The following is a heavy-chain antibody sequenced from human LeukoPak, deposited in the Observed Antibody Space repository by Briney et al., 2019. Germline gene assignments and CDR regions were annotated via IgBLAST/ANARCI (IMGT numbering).Heavy chain of an antibody. CDR2: FCGDGDES. CDR1: GFTFEHFA. J-gene: IGHJ5*02. D-gene: IGHD3-9*01. Sequence: GGSLRLSSAPSGFTFEHFAIYWGPDVPGKSLWRRCLFCGDGDESSYPHFLKGPFTISRDNSQNIGYLQKNSLTTLDTGLYYCVKDTGDYHVLTCYEGDNWLDPWGQGSLGTVSS. V-gene: IGHV3-43*02. CDR3: VKDTGDYHVLTCYEGDNWLDP.